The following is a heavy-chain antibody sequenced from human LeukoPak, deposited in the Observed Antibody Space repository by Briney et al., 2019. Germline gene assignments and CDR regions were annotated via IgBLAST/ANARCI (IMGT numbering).Heavy chain of an antibody. J-gene: IGHJ4*02. D-gene: IGHD3-10*01. CDR3: ARGSIIWFGASTFDY. V-gene: IGHV4-59*01. CDR1: GGSISSYY. CDR2: IYYSGST. Sequence: PSETLSLTCTVSGGSISSYYWSWIRQPPGKGLEWIGYIYYSGSTKYNPSLKSRVTISVDTSRNQFSLKLSSVTAADTAVYYCARGSIIWFGASTFDYWGQGTLVTVSS.